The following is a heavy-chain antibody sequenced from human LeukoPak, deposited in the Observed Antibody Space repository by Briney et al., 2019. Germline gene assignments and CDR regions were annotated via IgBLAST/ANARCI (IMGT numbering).Heavy chain of an antibody. CDR2: ISAYNGNT. CDR3: ARERGYYGSGSSQFDY. Sequence: ASVKVSCKASGYTFTSYGISWVRLAPGQGLEWMGWISAYNGNTNYAQKLQGRVTMTTDTSTSTAYMELRSLRSDDTAVYYCARERGYYGSGSSQFDYWGQGTLVTVSS. D-gene: IGHD3-10*01. V-gene: IGHV1-18*01. J-gene: IGHJ4*02. CDR1: GYTFTSYG.